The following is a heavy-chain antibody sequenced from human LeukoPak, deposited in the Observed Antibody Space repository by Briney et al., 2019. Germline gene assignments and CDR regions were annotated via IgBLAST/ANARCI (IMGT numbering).Heavy chain of an antibody. CDR3: ARDGDGYNFDY. CDR1: GGSISSSGYY. J-gene: IGHJ4*02. D-gene: IGHD5-24*01. CDR2: IYYSGST. V-gene: IGHV4-39*02. Sequence: SETLSLTCTVSGGSISSSGYYWGWIRQPPGKGLEWIGSIYYSGSTYYNPSLKSRVTISVDTSKNQFSLKLSSVTAADTAVYYCARDGDGYNFDYWGQGTLVTVSS.